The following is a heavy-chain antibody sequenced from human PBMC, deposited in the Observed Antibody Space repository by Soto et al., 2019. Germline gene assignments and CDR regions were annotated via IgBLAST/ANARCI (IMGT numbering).Heavy chain of an antibody. V-gene: IGHV2-5*02. CDR2: IYWDDDK. D-gene: IGHD3-22*01. J-gene: IGHJ5*02. CDR1: GFSLSTSGVG. Sequence: QITLKESGPTLVKPTQTLTLTCTFSGFSLSTSGVGVGWIRQPPGKALEWLALIYWDDDKRYSPSLKSRLTTTKDTSNHPVVLTITNMDPVDTATYYCAHSLIGYYYDSSGSNWFDPWGQGTLVTVSS. CDR3: AHSLIGYYYDSSGSNWFDP.